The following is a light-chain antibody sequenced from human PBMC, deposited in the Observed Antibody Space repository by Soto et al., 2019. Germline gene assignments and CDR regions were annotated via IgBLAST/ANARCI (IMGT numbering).Light chain of an antibody. CDR2: KAS. Sequence: DIQMTQSPSTLSATVGDRLTITVRDSQSISSWLAWYQQKPGKAPKLMIYKASSLESGVPSRFSCSGAGPVCTLTISSLQPDDFETYYCPQYNSYSETFGQGTKVDIK. CDR3: PQYNSYSET. V-gene: IGKV1-5*03. J-gene: IGKJ1*01. CDR1: QSISSW.